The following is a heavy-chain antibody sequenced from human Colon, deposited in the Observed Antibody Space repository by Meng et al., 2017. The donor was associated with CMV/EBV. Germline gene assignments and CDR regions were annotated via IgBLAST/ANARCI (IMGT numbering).Heavy chain of an antibody. Sequence: SGPTLVKPTQTLTLTCSLSGLSLSTDGLHVSWIRQPPGKALEWLARIDWGDDKFYSTSLRTRLTISRDTSKNQVVLTMTNMDPVDTATYYCARPHGGSGWYYFDYWGQGILVTVSS. CDR1: GLSLSTDGLH. CDR2: IDWGDDK. CDR3: ARPHGGSGWYYFDY. V-gene: IGHV2-70*04. J-gene: IGHJ4*02. D-gene: IGHD6-19*01.